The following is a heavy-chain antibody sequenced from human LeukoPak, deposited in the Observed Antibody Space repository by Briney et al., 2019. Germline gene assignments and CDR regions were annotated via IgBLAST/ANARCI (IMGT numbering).Heavy chain of an antibody. D-gene: IGHD5-18*01. CDR3: ARGYSYGLRGYYYYYYMDV. Sequence: SETLSLTCAVYGGSFSDYYWTWIRQPPGKGLEWIGEINHSGSTNYNPSLKSRVTISVDMSKKQFSLKLSPVTAADTAVYYCARGYSYGLRGYYYYYYMDVWGKGTTVTVSS. CDR2: INHSGST. J-gene: IGHJ6*03. V-gene: IGHV4-34*01. CDR1: GGSFSDYY.